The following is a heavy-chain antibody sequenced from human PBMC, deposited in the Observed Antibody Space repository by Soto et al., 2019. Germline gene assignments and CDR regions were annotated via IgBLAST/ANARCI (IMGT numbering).Heavy chain of an antibody. CDR2: IKSKTDGGTT. Sequence: PGGSLRLSCAASGFTFSNAWMNWVRQAPGKGLEWVGRIKSKTDGGTTDYAAPVKGRFTISRDDSKNTLYLQMNSLKTEDTAVYYCTTTLGYCSGGSCLARFDPWGQGTLVTVSS. CDR1: GFTFSNAW. CDR3: TTTLGYCSGGSCLARFDP. J-gene: IGHJ5*02. V-gene: IGHV3-15*07. D-gene: IGHD2-15*01.